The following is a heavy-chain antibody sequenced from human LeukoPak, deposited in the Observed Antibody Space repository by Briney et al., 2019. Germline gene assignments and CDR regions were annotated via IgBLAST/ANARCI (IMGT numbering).Heavy chain of an antibody. V-gene: IGHV4-4*02. D-gene: IGHD3-10*01. CDR1: GGSISSSNW. CDR2: IYHSGST. Sequence: SETLSLTCAVSGGSISSSNWWSWVRQPPGKGLEWIGEIYHSGSTNYNPSLKSRVTISVDKSKNQFSLKLSSVTAADTAVYYCARARGYYYGSGSYYIYWGQGTLVTVSS. CDR3: ARARGYYYGSGSYYIY. J-gene: IGHJ4*02.